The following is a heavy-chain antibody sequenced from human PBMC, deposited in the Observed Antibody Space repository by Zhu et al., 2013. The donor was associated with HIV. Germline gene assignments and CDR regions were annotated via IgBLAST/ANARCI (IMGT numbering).Heavy chain of an antibody. CDR3: ARTPGTSYYYYYMDV. D-gene: IGHD1-7*01. Sequence: QVQLVQSGTAVKKPGASVKVSCKASGYTFISYYLHWVRQAPGQGLEWMGLINPSDGGTTYAQKFQGRLTMTTDTSTSTVYMELSGLKSDDTAVYYCARTPGTSYYYYYMDVWGKGTTVTVSS. CDR2: INPSDGGT. CDR1: GYTFISYY. J-gene: IGHJ6*03. V-gene: IGHV1-46*01.